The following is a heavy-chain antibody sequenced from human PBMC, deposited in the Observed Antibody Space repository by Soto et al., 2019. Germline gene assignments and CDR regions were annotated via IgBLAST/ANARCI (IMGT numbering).Heavy chain of an antibody. Sequence: RXASLKISCKGCGYSFTSYGIGWVRQMPGKGLEWMGIIYPGDSDTRYSPSFQGQVTISADKSISTAYLQWSSLKASDTAMYYCATLYNWNYDFDYWGQGTLVTVSS. V-gene: IGHV5-51*01. CDR1: GYSFTSYG. J-gene: IGHJ4*02. D-gene: IGHD1-7*01. CDR2: IYPGDSDT. CDR3: ATLYNWNYDFDY.